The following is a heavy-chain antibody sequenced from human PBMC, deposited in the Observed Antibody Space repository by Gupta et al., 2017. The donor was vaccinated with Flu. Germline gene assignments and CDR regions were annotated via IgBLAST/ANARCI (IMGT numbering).Heavy chain of an antibody. CDR3: ARHRIQLWFDP. CDR2: IYDSGDT. J-gene: IGHJ5*02. D-gene: IGHD5-18*01. V-gene: IGHV4-39*01. Sequence: QLQLQESGPGPVQPSENLSLTCSVSGDSITGSYYWGWIPQPPGKGLEWIGSIYDSGDTFYNPSLNSRVSISVDTSKNQFSLKLTSVTAADTAVYYWARHRIQLWFDPWGQGTLVTVSS. CDR1: GDSITGSYY.